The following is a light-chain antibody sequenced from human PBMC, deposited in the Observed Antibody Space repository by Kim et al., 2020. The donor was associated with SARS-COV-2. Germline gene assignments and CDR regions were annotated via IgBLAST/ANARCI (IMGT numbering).Light chain of an antibody. CDR3: QQYYSYPLT. Sequence: ASTGDRVTIPCRASQRISSYLALYQQKPGKAPKLLIYAASTLQSGVPSRFSGSGSGTDFTLTISCLQSEDFATYYCQQYYSYPLTFGGGTKVDIK. J-gene: IGKJ4*01. CDR2: AAS. CDR1: QRISSY. V-gene: IGKV1-8*01.